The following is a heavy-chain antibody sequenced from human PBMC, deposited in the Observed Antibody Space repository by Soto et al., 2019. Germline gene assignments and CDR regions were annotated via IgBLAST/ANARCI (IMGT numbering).Heavy chain of an antibody. D-gene: IGHD1-26*01. V-gene: IGHV3-73*01. J-gene: IGHJ4*02. CDR1: GFTFSGSA. CDR2: IRSKANSYAT. Sequence: GGSLRLSCAASGFTFSGSAMHWVRQASGKGLEWVGRIRSKANSYATAYAASVKGRFTISRDDSKNTAYLQMNSLKTEDTAVYYCTRRYLYSGSYYVDYWGQGTLVTVSS. CDR3: TRRYLYSGSYYVDY.